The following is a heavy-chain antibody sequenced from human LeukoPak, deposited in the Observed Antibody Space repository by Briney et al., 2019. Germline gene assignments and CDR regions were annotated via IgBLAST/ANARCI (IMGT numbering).Heavy chain of an antibody. V-gene: IGHV4-31*03. CDR1: GGSISSGGYY. J-gene: IGHJ5*02. CDR3: ARGYYDRSGYLFDP. D-gene: IGHD3-22*01. Sequence: SETLSLTCTVSGGSISSGGYYWSWIRQHPGKGLEWIGYIYYSGSTYYNPSLKSRVTISVDTSKNQFSLKLSSVTAADTAVYYCARGYYDRSGYLFDPWGQGTLVTVSS. CDR2: IYYSGST.